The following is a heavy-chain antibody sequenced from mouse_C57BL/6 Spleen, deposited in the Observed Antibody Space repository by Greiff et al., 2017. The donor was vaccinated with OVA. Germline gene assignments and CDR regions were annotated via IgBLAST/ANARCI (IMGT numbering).Heavy chain of an antibody. J-gene: IGHJ4*01. Sequence: QVQLKESGPGLVQPSQSLSITCTVSGFSLTSYGVHWVRQSPGKGLEWLGVIWSGGSTDYNAAFISRLSISKDNSKSQVFFKMNSLQADDTAIYYCARKGGYYGNYGAMDYWGQGTSVTVSS. CDR1: GFSLTSYG. CDR2: IWSGGST. V-gene: IGHV2-2*01. CDR3: ARKGGYYGNYGAMDY. D-gene: IGHD2-1*01.